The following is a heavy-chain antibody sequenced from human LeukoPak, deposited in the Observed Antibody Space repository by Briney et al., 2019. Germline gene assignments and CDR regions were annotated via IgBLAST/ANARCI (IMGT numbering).Heavy chain of an antibody. CDR3: ARETYGDYGFDC. CDR2: ISWNSGSI. CDR1: GFTFDDYA. Sequence: GGSLRLSCAASGFTFDDYAMHWVRQAPGKGLEWVSGISWNSGSIGYADSVKGRFTISRDNAKNSLYLQMNSLRAEDTALYYCARETYGDYGFDCWGQGTLVTVSS. J-gene: IGHJ4*02. D-gene: IGHD4-17*01. V-gene: IGHV3-9*01.